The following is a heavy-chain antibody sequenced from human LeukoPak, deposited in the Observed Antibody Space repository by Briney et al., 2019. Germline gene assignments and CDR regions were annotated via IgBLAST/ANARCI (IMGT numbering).Heavy chain of an antibody. Sequence: PGGSLRLSCAASGXTFSSYAMHWVRQAPGKGLEYVSAISSNGGSTYYANSVKGRFTISRDNSKNTLYLQMGSLRAEDMAVYYCARVIVVRGIQLWTTEGGAFDIWGQGTMVTVSS. CDR1: GXTFSSYA. V-gene: IGHV3-64*01. J-gene: IGHJ3*02. CDR2: ISSNGGST. D-gene: IGHD5-18*01. CDR3: ARVIVVRGIQLWTTEGGAFDI.